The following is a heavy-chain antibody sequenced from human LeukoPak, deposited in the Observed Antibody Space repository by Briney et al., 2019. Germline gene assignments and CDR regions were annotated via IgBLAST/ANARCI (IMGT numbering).Heavy chain of an antibody. CDR3: ARDGCYYDSSGYCGNAFDI. CDR2: IYYSGSI. Sequence: SETLSLTCIVSGGSISRSSYYWGWIRQPPGKGLEWIGSIYYSGSIYYNPSLKSRVTISVDTSKNQFSLKLSSVTAADTAVYYCARDGCYYDSSGYCGNAFDIWGQGTMVTVSS. CDR1: GGSISRSSYY. D-gene: IGHD3-22*01. V-gene: IGHV4-39*07. J-gene: IGHJ3*02.